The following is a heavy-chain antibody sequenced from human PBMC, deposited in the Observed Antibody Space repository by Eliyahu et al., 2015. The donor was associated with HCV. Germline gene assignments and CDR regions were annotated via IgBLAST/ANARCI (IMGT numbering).Heavy chain of an antibody. CDR3: AKDIFYDSSGSFFDY. Sequence: EVQLVESGGGLVQPGRSLRLSCAASGFTFDXYAMHWVRHPPGKGLXWVSGISWNSGSIGYADSVKGRFTISRDNAKNSLYLQMNSLRAEDTALYYCAKDIFYDSSGSFFDYWGQGTLVTVSS. J-gene: IGHJ4*02. CDR1: GFTFDXYA. D-gene: IGHD3-22*01. V-gene: IGHV3-9*01. CDR2: ISWNSGSI.